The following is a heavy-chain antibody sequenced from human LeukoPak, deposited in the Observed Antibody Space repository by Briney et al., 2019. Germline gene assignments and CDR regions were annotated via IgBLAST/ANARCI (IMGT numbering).Heavy chain of an antibody. D-gene: IGHD2-15*01. V-gene: IGHV3-23*01. CDR2: ISGSGVTT. CDR3: AQGLKDLDF. CDR1: GFTFSRHT. J-gene: IGHJ4*02. Sequence: GGSLRLSCAASGFTFSRHTMSWVRQAPGKGLGWVSTISGSGVTTYNGDSVRDRFTISRDNSKNTLYLQMNSLRAEDTAVYYCAQGLKDLDFWGQGTLVTVSS.